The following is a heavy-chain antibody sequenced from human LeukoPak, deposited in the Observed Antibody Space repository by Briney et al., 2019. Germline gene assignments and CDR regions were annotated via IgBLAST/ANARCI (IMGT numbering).Heavy chain of an antibody. Sequence: SETLSLTCTVSGGSISYYYWSWIRQPPGKGLEWIGYVYYSGSTNYNPSLKSRVTISVDTSKNQFSLKLSSVTAADTAVYYCARGSAWYAYWGQGTLVTVSS. CDR2: VYYSGST. CDR3: ARGSAWYAY. CDR1: GGSISYYY. V-gene: IGHV4-59*08. J-gene: IGHJ4*02. D-gene: IGHD6-19*01.